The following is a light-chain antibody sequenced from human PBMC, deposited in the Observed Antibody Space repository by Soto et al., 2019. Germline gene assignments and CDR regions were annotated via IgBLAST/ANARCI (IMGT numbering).Light chain of an antibody. CDR2: GAY. Sequence: EIVLTQSPGTLSLSPGKRATLSCRASQSISSSYLAWYQQRPGQAPRLLIYGAYSRATGIQDRFSGSGSGTEFTLTISRLEPEDFAVYYCKQYGSLSWTFGQGTKVDIK. J-gene: IGKJ1*01. V-gene: IGKV3-20*01. CDR3: KQYGSLSWT. CDR1: QSISSSY.